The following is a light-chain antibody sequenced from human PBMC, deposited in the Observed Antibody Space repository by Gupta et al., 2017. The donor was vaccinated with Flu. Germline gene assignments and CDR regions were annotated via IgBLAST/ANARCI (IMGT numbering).Light chain of an antibody. CDR2: KAS. CDR1: QSIDTW. Sequence: GDRVTITCPASQSIDTWLAWSQQKPGKAPQLLIYKASLLESGVPSRFSGSGSGTDFTLTINSLQPDDFATYYCQQYNSYPWTFGQGTKVEIK. J-gene: IGKJ1*01. V-gene: IGKV1-5*03. CDR3: QQYNSYPWT.